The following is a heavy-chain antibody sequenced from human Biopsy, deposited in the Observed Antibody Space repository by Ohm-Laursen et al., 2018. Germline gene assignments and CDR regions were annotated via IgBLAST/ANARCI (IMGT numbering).Heavy chain of an antibody. V-gene: IGHV1-2*02. D-gene: IGHD3-9*01. J-gene: IGHJ4*02. CDR3: AIDGNDFLTDYLKIDQ. CDR1: GYTFTGYY. Sequence: GASVTAFCKASGYTFTGYYLHWVRQAPGQGLEWMVWINPKRGGTHYLEKFRGRVTMTRDTSISIAYMEVSSLRSDDTDVYYCAIDGNDFLTDYLKIDQWGQGTLVTVSS. CDR2: INPKRGGT.